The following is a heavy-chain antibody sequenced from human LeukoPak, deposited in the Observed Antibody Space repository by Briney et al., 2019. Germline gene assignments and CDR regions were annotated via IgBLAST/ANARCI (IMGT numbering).Heavy chain of an antibody. CDR3: ARGRTDTAMARPNWFDP. J-gene: IGHJ5*02. V-gene: IGHV3-21*01. CDR1: GFTFSSYS. CDR2: ISSSSSYI. Sequence: GGSLRLSCAASGFTFSSYSMNWVRQAPGKGLEWVSSISSSSSYIYYADSVKGRFTISRDNAKNSLYLQMSSLRAEDTAVCYCARGRTDTAMARPNWFDPWGQGTLVTVSS. D-gene: IGHD5-18*01.